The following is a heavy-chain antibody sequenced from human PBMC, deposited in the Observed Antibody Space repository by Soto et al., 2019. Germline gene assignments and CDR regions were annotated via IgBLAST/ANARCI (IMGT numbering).Heavy chain of an antibody. Sequence: QVQVVQSGAEEKKPGASVKVSCTASGYTFTGYAMHWVRQAPGQRLEWMGWINAGNGNTKYSQKFQGRVTITRDTSASTAYMELSSLRSEVTAVYYCARAVAVAADFDYWGQGTLVTVSS. CDR3: ARAVAVAADFDY. CDR1: GYTFTGYA. CDR2: INAGNGNT. D-gene: IGHD6-19*01. J-gene: IGHJ4*02. V-gene: IGHV1-3*05.